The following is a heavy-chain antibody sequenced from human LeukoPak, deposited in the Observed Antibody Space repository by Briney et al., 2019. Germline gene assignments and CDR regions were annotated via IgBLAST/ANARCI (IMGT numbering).Heavy chain of an antibody. CDR2: IKSKTDGGTT. V-gene: IGHV3-15*07. D-gene: IGHD3-10*01. Sequence: GGSLRLSCAASGFTFSNAWMNWVRQAPGKGLEWVGRIKSKTDGGTTDYAAPVKGRFTISRDDSKNTLYLQMNSLRAEDTAVYYCARDGDYYYGMDVWGQGTTVTVSS. J-gene: IGHJ6*02. CDR1: GFTFSNAW. CDR3: ARDGDYYYGMDV.